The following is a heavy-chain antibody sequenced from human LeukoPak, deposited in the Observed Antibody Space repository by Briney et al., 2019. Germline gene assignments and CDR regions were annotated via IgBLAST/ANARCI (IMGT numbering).Heavy chain of an antibody. D-gene: IGHD6-13*01. CDR3: ARDATTAVGWVYMDV. Sequence: GGSLRLSCAASGFTFSSYEMNWVRQAPGKGLEWLSHISTSGGTKYYADSVKGRFTISRDNAENSVYLQMSGLTAEDTGLYYCARDATTAVGWVYMDVWGKGTTVTISS. J-gene: IGHJ6*03. CDR1: GFTFSSYE. V-gene: IGHV3-48*03. CDR2: ISTSGGTK.